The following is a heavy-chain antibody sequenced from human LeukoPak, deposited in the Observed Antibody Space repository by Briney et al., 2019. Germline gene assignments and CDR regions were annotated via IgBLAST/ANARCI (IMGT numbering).Heavy chain of an antibody. Sequence: KPGGCLRLSCAASGFTFSHAWMSWARQAPGKGLEWVGRIKSNTDGGTTDYAAPVKGRFTISRDDSKNTLYLQMNSLKTEDTAVYYCNTDAFTYYYDTSGTAYWGQGALVTVSS. CDR3: NTDAFTYYYDTSGTAY. V-gene: IGHV3-15*01. J-gene: IGHJ4*02. CDR1: GFTFSHAW. CDR2: IKSNTDGGTT. D-gene: IGHD3-22*01.